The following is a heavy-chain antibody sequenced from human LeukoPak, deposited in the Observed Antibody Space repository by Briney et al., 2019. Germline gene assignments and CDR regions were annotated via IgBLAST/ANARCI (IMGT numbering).Heavy chain of an antibody. CDR1: AFTFDDYG. J-gene: IGHJ6*03. Sequence: GGSLRLSCAASAFTFDDYGMSWVRQAPGKWLEWVSGINWNGGSTGYADSVKGRFTISRDNAKNSLYMQMNSLRAEDTALYYCARAPYNWNYYGNYSYYYMDVWGKGTTVTVSS. CDR3: ARAPYNWNYYGNYSYYYMDV. V-gene: IGHV3-20*04. D-gene: IGHD1-7*01. CDR2: INWNGGST.